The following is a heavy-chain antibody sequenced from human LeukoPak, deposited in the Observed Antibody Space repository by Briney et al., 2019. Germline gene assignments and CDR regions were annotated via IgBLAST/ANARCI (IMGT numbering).Heavy chain of an antibody. J-gene: IGHJ4*02. CDR2: INPNSGGT. V-gene: IGHV1-2*02. Sequence: GASVKVSCKASGYTFTGYYMHWVRQAPGQGLEWMGWINPNSGGTNYAQKFQGRVTMTRDTSISTAYMELSRLRSDDTAVYYCARVRYSSGWAEWAYYFDYWGQGTLVTVSS. CDR3: ARVRYSSGWAEWAYYFDY. CDR1: GYTFTGYY. D-gene: IGHD6-19*01.